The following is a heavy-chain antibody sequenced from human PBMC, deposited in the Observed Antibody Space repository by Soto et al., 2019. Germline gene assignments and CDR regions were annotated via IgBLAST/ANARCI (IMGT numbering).Heavy chain of an antibody. V-gene: IGHV4-4*07. CDR1: YGSISSSY. CDR3: AREEQLGPYYYYAMDV. CDR2: IHYSGSA. D-gene: IGHD1-26*01. Sequence: SETLSLTCTVSYGSISSSYWSWVRQPAGKGLEWIGRIHYSGSAKYNPSLKSRVTMSADTSKNDFSLKLTSVTAADTAIYYCAREEQLGPYYYYAMDVWGQGTTVTVSS. J-gene: IGHJ6*02.